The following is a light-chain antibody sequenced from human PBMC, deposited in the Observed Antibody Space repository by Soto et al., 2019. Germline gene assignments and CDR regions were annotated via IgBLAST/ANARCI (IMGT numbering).Light chain of an antibody. CDR3: QQSHSLPLT. CDR2: AAS. Sequence: DIQLTQSPSSLSASGGDTVIITCRASQNIVSYLSWYQQRPGKPPHLLVYAASSLESWVPSRFSGRGSGTHVILTISSLQPEDFATYFWQQSHSLPLTFGGGTKVQI. J-gene: IGKJ4*01. CDR1: QNIVSY. V-gene: IGKV1-39*01.